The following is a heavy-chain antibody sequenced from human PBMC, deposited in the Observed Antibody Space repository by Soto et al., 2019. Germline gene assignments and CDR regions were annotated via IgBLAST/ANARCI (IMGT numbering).Heavy chain of an antibody. Sequence: ETLSLTCTVSGGSSISYYWSWIRQPTGKGLEWIGYIYYSGSTNYNPSLKSRVTISVDTSKNQFSLKLSSVTAADTAVYYCARDFSKGYYDILTGYYKGGFDPWGQGTLVTVSS. D-gene: IGHD3-9*01. J-gene: IGHJ5*02. CDR3: ARDFSKGYYDILTGYYKGGFDP. CDR2: IYYSGST. CDR1: GGSSISYY. V-gene: IGHV4-59*12.